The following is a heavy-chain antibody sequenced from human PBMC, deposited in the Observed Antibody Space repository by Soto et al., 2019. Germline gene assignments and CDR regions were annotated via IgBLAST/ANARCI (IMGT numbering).Heavy chain of an antibody. CDR3: GRYCSGGSCHTLDYYGMDV. V-gene: IGHV1-69*13. CDR1: GGTFRNYG. CDR2: IVPVFGTT. D-gene: IGHD2-15*01. J-gene: IGHJ6*02. Sequence: SVKVSCKASGGTFRNYGIGWVRQAPGQGLEWMGGIVPVFGTTNYAQKFQGRVTITADESTSTAYIEVSSLRSEDTAMFYCGRYCSGGSCHTLDYYGMDVWGQGTTVTVSS.